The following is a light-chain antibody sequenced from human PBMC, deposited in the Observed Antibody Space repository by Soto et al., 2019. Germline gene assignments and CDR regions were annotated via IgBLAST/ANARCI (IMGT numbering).Light chain of an antibody. V-gene: IGLV2-14*01. CDR2: EVS. CDR3: STSHF. Sequence: QSVLTQPASVSGSPGQSITISCTGSDISDYHYVSWYQQYPGKAPKLMIYEVSNRPSGVSHRFSGSKSGNTASLTISGLQAEDEADYYCSTSHFFATGTKLTVL. J-gene: IGLJ1*01. CDR1: DISDYHY.